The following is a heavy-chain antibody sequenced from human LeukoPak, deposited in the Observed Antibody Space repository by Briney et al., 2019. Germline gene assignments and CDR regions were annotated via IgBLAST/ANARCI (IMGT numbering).Heavy chain of an antibody. CDR1: GYTFTGYY. Sequence: ASVKVSCKASGYTFTGYYMHWVRQAPGQGLEWMGWINPNSGGTIYAQKFQGRVTMTRDTSISTVYMELSRLRSDDTAVYYCASPRRGPDGFDAFDIWGQGTMVTVSS. CDR3: ASPRRGPDGFDAFDI. J-gene: IGHJ3*02. CDR2: INPNSGGT. D-gene: IGHD3-10*01. V-gene: IGHV1-2*02.